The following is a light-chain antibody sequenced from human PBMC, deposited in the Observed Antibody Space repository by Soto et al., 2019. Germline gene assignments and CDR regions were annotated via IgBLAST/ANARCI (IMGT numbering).Light chain of an antibody. Sequence: QSALTQPASVSGSPGQSITISCIGTSSDVGSSDLVSWYQQHPDTAPKLLIYGASKRPSGVSNRFSGSKSDNTAYLTISGLQAGDEADYYCSSYTNSSTLVVFGGGTKLTVL. J-gene: IGLJ2*01. CDR1: SSDVGSSDL. CDR3: SSYTNSSTLVV. V-gene: IGLV2-14*02. CDR2: GAS.